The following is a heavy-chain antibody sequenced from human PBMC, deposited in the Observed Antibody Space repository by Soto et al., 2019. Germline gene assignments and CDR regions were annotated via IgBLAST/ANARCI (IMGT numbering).Heavy chain of an antibody. V-gene: IGHV4-34*01. Sequence: KQSQTLSLTCAVYGGSFSGYYWSWIRQPPGKGLEWIGEINHSGSTNYNPSLKSRVTISVDTSKNQFSLKLSSVTAADTAVYYCARRVSSWYYYYMDVWGKGTTVTVSS. CDR3: ARRVSSWYYYYMDV. CDR2: INHSGST. D-gene: IGHD6-13*01. CDR1: GGSFSGYY. J-gene: IGHJ6*03.